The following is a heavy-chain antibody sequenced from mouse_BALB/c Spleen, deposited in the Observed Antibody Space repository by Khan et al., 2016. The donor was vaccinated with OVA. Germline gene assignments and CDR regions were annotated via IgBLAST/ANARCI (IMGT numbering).Heavy chain of an antibody. CDR3: ARGNYYGSNSWFAY. V-gene: IGHV9-3*02. Sequence: QIQLVQSGPELKKPGETVKISCKASGYTFTNYGMNWVKQAPGKGLKWMGWINTNTGEPTYAEEFKGRFAFSLETSASTAYLQLNTLKNEDTATYFCARGNYYGSNSWFAYWGQGTLVPVSA. CDR1: GYTFTNYG. D-gene: IGHD1-1*01. CDR2: INTNTGEP. J-gene: IGHJ3*01.